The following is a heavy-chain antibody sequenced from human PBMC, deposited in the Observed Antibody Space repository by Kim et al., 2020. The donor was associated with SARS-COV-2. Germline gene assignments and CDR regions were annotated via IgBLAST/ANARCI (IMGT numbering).Heavy chain of an antibody. CDR1: GFTFSSYG. J-gene: IGHJ4*02. Sequence: GGSLRLSCAASGFTFSSYGMHWVRQAPGKGLEWVAVISYDGSNKYYADSVKGRFTISRDNSKNTLYLQMNSLRAEDTAVYYCAKESRIAVAGFDYWGQGTLVTVSS. V-gene: IGHV3-30*18. CDR3: AKESRIAVAGFDY. CDR2: ISYDGSNK. D-gene: IGHD6-19*01.